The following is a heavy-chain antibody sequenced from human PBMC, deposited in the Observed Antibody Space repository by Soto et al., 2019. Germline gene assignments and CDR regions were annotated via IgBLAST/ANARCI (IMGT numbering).Heavy chain of an antibody. J-gene: IGHJ6*03. V-gene: IGHV1-69*04. CDR2: IIPILGIA. CDR3: ARDLRLADGSGRGYMDV. CDR1: GGTFSSYT. D-gene: IGHD3-10*01. Sequence: ASVKVSCKASGGTFSSYTISWVRQAPGQGLEWMGRIIPILGIANYAQKFQGRVTITADKSTSTAYMELSSLRSEDTAVYYCARDLRLADGSGRGYMDVWGKGTTVTVSS.